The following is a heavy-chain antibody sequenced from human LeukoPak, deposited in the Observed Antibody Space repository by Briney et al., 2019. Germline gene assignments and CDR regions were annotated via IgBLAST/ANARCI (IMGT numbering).Heavy chain of an antibody. CDR1: GGSISSYY. D-gene: IGHD3-10*01. V-gene: IGHV4-59*01. J-gene: IGHJ4*02. CDR3: ARATYYYGSGSYFPFDY. Sequence: SETLSLTCTVSGGSISSYYWSWIRQPPGKGLEWIGYIYYSGSTNYNPSLKSRVTISVDTSKNQFSLKLGSVTAADTAVYYCARATYYYGSGSYFPFDYWGQGTLVTVSS. CDR2: IYYSGST.